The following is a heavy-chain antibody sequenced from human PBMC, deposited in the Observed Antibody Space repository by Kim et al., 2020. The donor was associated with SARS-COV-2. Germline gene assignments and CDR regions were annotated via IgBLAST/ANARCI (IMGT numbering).Heavy chain of an antibody. Sequence: ASVKVSCKASGYTFTSYYMHWVRQAPGQGLEWMGIINPSGGSTSYAQKFQGRVTMTRDTSTSTVYMELSSLRSEDTAVYYCAHQRGDYYDSSGYYDYWGQGTLVTVSS. D-gene: IGHD3-22*01. CDR3: AHQRGDYYDSSGYYDY. CDR2: INPSGGST. CDR1: GYTFTSYY. J-gene: IGHJ4*02. V-gene: IGHV1-46*01.